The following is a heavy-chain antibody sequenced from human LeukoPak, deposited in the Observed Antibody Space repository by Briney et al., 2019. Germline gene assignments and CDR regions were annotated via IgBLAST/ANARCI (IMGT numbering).Heavy chain of an antibody. CDR3: ARGPTTMTRAFDY. Sequence: PSETLSLTCTVSGGSISSYYWSWIRQPPGKGLEWIGYIYYNGSTNYNPSLKSRVIMSVDTSKNQLSLKLTSVTAADTAVYYCARGPTTMTRAFDYWGQGTLVTVSS. V-gene: IGHV4-59*12. J-gene: IGHJ4*02. D-gene: IGHD4-11*01. CDR1: GGSISSYY. CDR2: IYYNGST.